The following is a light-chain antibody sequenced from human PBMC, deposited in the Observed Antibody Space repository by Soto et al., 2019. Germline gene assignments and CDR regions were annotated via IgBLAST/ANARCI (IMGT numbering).Light chain of an antibody. CDR2: AAS. J-gene: IGKJ5*01. V-gene: IGKV1-39*01. CDR1: QTISNY. CDR3: QQSYSPPPIT. Sequence: EIQLTPSPSYRSASVGDGCTITFRSSQTISNYLNWYQKKPGKAPKLLIYAASSLQRGVPSRFSGSGSGTAFTPTIGGLQPEDFATYYCQQSYSPPPITFGQGTRLEIK.